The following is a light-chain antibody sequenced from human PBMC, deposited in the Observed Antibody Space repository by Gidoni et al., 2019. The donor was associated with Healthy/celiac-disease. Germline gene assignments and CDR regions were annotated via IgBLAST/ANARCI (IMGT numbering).Light chain of an antibody. CDR2: DAS. CDR1: QDISNY. V-gene: IGKV1-33*01. CDR3: QQYDNLPLCS. Sequence: DIQMTQSPSSLSASVGDRVTITCQASQDISNYLNWYQQKPGKAPKLLTYDASNLETGVPSRFSGSGSGTDFTFTISSLQPEDIATYYCQQYDNLPLCSFGQGTKLEIK. J-gene: IGKJ2*04.